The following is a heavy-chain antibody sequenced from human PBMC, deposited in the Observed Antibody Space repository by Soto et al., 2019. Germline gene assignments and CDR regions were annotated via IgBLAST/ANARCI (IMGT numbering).Heavy chain of an antibody. V-gene: IGHV3-11*01. CDR1: GLTFSDNY. CDR2: MTRSGSSS. D-gene: IGHD1-26*01. J-gene: IGHJ3*01. CDR3: SREWSGSYFAFDL. Sequence: GTLSLSCAASGLTFSDNYMSWIRQAPGQGLEWFSYMTRSGSSSSYADSVKCRFTISRDNAKNSLYLQMNSRRGDDTAVYYCSREWSGSYFAFDLWGQGTMVTVSS.